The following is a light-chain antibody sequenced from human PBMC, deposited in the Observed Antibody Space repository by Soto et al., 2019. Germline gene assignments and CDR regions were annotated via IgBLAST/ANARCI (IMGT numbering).Light chain of an antibody. CDR1: QSVSSNY. CDR3: QQYGSPEWT. V-gene: IGKV3-20*01. CDR2: GAS. J-gene: IGKJ1*01. Sequence: ETVLTQSPGTLSLSPGERATLSCRASQSVSSNYLAWYQQKPGQAPRLLIYGASTRATGIPDRFSGSGSGTDVTLTISRLEPEDFAVYYCQQYGSPEWTFGQGTKVEIK.